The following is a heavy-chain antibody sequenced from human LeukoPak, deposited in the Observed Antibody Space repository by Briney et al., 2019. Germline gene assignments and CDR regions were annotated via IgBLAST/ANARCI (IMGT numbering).Heavy chain of an antibody. CDR2: INPNSGGT. V-gene: IGHV1-2*02. CDR1: GYTFTGYY. D-gene: IGHD2-2*01. Sequence: ASVKVSCKASGYTFTGYYMHLVRQAPGQGLEWMGWINPNSGGTNYAQKFQGRVTMTRDTSISTAYMELSRLRSDDTAVYYCATSLGFYCSSTSCKDYWGQGTLVTVSS. J-gene: IGHJ4*02. CDR3: ATSLGFYCSSTSCKDY.